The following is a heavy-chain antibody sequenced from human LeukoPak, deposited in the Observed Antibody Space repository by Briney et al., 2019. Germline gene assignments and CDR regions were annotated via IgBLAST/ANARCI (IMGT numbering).Heavy chain of an antibody. CDR1: GGTFSDYA. Sequence: ASVKVSCKASGGTFSDYALNWVRQAPGQGLEWMGVFIPVLGTANSTQNFQDRVTITADISTNTVYMELSSLRSEDTAVYFCAGIPVFGVVLHQEPVWGKGTTVTVSS. CDR2: FIPVLGTA. D-gene: IGHD3-3*01. J-gene: IGHJ6*04. CDR3: AGIPVFGVVLHQEPV. V-gene: IGHV1-69*10.